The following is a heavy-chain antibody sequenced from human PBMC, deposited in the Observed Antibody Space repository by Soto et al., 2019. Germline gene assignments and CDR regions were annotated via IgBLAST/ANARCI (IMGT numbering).Heavy chain of an antibody. V-gene: IGHV4-34*01. CDR1: GGSFSGYY. CDR3: ARGRSITMLRGAPPDY. CDR2: INQSGGT. Sequence: PSETLSLTCAVYGGSFSGYYWSWIRQPPGKGLEWVGEINQSGGTHYNPSLKSRVTISVDTSKNQFSLKLSSVTATDTAVYYCARGRSITMLRGAPPDYWGQGTLVTAPQ. D-gene: IGHD3-10*01. J-gene: IGHJ4*02.